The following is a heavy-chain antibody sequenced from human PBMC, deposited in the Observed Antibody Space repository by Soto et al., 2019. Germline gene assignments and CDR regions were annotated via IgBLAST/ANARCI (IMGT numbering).Heavy chain of an antibody. CDR1: GYVFSDYP. Sequence: ASVKVSCKASGYVFSDYPIHWVRQAPGQRLEWMGWINPGNGDTKYSQKFQDRVTLTRDTSATTAYMGVNTLRSEDTAIYYCARESITANDYWG. CDR2: INPGNGDT. J-gene: IGHJ4*01. CDR3: ARESITANDY. V-gene: IGHV1-3*01. D-gene: IGHD1-20*01.